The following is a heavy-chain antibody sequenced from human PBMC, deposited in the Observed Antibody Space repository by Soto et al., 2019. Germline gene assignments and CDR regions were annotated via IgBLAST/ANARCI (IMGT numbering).Heavy chain of an antibody. V-gene: IGHV4-59*01. CDR1: GGSISSYY. D-gene: IGHD6-19*01. CDR2: IYYSGST. J-gene: IGHJ5*02. Sequence: PSETLSLTCTVSGGSISSYYWSWIRQPPGKGLEWIGYIYYSGSTNYNPSLKSRVTISVDTSKNQFSLKLSSVTAADTAVYYCARAQAGYSSGWYASNWFDPWGLGTLVTVS. CDR3: ARAQAGYSSGWYASNWFDP.